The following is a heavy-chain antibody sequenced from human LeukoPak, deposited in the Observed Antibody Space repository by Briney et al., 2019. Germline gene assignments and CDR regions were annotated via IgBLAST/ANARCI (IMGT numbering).Heavy chain of an antibody. CDR1: GFTFSSYA. V-gene: IGHV3-23*01. CDR2: ISGSGGST. D-gene: IGHD4-11*01. J-gene: IGHJ6*02. CDR3: AKDFAADYTYYYYYYGMDV. Sequence: GGSLRLSCAASGFTFSSYAMSWVRQAPGKGLEWVSAISGSGGSTHYADSVKGRFTISRDNSKNALYLQMNSLRAVDTAVYYCAKDFAADYTYYYYYYGMDVWGQGTTVTVSS.